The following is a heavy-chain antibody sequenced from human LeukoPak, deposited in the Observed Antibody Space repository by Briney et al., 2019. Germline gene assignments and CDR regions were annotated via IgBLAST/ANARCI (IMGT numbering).Heavy chain of an antibody. CDR3: ARGPTDFDASDF. J-gene: IGHJ3*01. V-gene: IGHV3-7*01. D-gene: IGHD2-21*02. CDR2: IKQDGSET. Sequence: GRSLRLSCAAAGFTFSSYWMSSGRHVPGKGLECVAHIKQDGSETYYVDTVRARFIISRENPKNSLYLQMDSLRVEDTAVYHCARGPTDFDASDFWGHGTLVSVCS. CDR1: GFTFSSYW.